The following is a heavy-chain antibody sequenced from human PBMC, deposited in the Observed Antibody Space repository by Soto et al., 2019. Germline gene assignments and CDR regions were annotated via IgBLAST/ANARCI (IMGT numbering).Heavy chain of an antibody. Sequence: PGGSLRLSCAASGFTFSSYAMHWVRQAPGKGLEWVAVISYDGSNKYYADSVKGRFTISRDNFKNTLYLQMNSLRAEDTAVYYCARDPDYYDSSGSLDYWGQGTLVTVSS. V-gene: IGHV3-30-3*01. CDR2: ISYDGSNK. D-gene: IGHD3-22*01. J-gene: IGHJ4*02. CDR1: GFTFSSYA. CDR3: ARDPDYYDSSGSLDY.